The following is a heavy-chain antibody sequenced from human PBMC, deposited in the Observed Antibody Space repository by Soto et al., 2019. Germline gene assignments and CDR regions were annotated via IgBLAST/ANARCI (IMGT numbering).Heavy chain of an antibody. J-gene: IGHJ4*02. CDR1: GYTFTGYF. V-gene: IGHV1-2*04. D-gene: IGHD1-26*01. Sequence: ASVKVSCKASGYTFTGYFMHWVRQAPGQGLEWMGWINPNNGGTNYAQKFQGWVTMTRDTSISTAYMELRRLRSDDTAVYYCALGYSGSYFFDYWGQGTPVTVSS. CDR2: INPNNGGT. CDR3: ALGYSGSYFFDY.